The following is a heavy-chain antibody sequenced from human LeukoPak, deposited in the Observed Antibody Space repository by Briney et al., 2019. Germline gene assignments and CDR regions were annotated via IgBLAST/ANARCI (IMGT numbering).Heavy chain of an antibody. J-gene: IGHJ1*01. CDR2: IYYSGST. CDR3: ARDLVYSDSSGYRSEYFQH. D-gene: IGHD3-22*01. Sequence: LRLSCAASGFTFSDYYMSWIRQPPGKGLEWIGSIYYSGSTYYNPSLKSRVTISVDTSKNQFSLKLSSVTAADTAVYYCARDLVYSDSSGYRSEYFQHWGQGTLVTVSS. V-gene: IGHV4-38-2*02. CDR1: GFTFSDYY.